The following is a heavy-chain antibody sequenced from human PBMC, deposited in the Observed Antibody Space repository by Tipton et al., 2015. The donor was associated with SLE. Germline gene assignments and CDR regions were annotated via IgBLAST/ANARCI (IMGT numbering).Heavy chain of an antibody. CDR1: GGSFSGYY. D-gene: IGHD6-6*01. V-gene: IGHV4-34*01. Sequence: LRLSCAVYGGSFSGYYWSWIRQPPGKGLEWIGEINHSGSTNYNPSLKSRVTISLDTSKNQFSLILNSVTAADTAVYYCARQSMAARPDFDFWGQGTLVTVSS. CDR3: ARQSMAARPDFDF. J-gene: IGHJ4*02. CDR2: INHSGST.